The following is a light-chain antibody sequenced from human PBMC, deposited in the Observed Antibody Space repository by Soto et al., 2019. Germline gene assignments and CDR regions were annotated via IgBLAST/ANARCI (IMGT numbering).Light chain of an antibody. Sequence: QSALTQPASVSGSPGQSITISCNGTSSDIGSYNLVSWYQQHPGKAPKLMIYEGSKRPSGVSNRFSGSKSGNTASLTISGLQAEDEADYYCCSCAGSATIFGGGTKLTVL. V-gene: IGLV2-23*01. CDR2: EGS. CDR1: SSDIGSYNL. J-gene: IGLJ2*01. CDR3: CSCAGSATI.